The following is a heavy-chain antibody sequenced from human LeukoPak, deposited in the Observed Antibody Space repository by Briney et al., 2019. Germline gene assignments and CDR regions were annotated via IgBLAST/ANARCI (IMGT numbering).Heavy chain of an antibody. J-gene: IGHJ3*02. CDR1: GFTFSRHW. CDR2: IKQDGSEK. Sequence: RAGGSLRLSCAASGFTFSRHWMTWVRQAPGKGLEWVANIKQDGSEKYYVDSVKGRFTISRDNAKNSLYLQMNSLRAEDTAVYYCARAKGAAFDIWGQGTMVTVSS. CDR3: ARAKGAAFDI. D-gene: IGHD1-26*01. V-gene: IGHV3-7*01.